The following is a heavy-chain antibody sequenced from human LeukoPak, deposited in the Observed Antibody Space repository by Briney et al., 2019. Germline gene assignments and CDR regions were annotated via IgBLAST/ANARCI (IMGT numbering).Heavy chain of an antibody. CDR1: GGSISSSSYY. V-gene: IGHV4-39*07. D-gene: IGHD5-18*01. CDR3: ASVPVDTAMAIDY. J-gene: IGHJ4*02. Sequence: SETLSLTCTVSGGSISSSSYYWGWIRQPPGKGLEWIGSIYYSGSTYYNPSLKSRVTISVDTSKNQFSLKLSSVTAVDTAVYYCASVPVDTAMAIDYWGQGTLVTVSS. CDR2: IYYSGST.